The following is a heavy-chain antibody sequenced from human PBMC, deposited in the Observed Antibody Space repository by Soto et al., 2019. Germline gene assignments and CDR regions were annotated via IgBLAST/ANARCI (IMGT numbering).Heavy chain of an antibody. CDR3: ARAIVVTVGGMDV. J-gene: IGHJ6*02. CDR2: IYYSGSS. V-gene: IGHV4-30-4*01. Sequence: QVQLQESGPGLVKPSQTLSLTCTVSGGSISNADYYRSWVRQPPGKGLGRIGYIYYSGSSFFNPSLKSRVTMSKDTSKIQCALRLTSVTAADTAVYYCARAIVVTVGGMDVWGRGTTVTVSS. CDR1: GGSISNADYY. D-gene: IGHD5-12*01.